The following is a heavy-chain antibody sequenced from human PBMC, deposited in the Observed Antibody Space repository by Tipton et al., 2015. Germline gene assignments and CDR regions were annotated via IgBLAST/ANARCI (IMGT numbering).Heavy chain of an antibody. CDR2: IDWNGGRT. Sequence: SLRLSCAASGFTFDDYGMTWVRQVPGKGLEWVAGIDWNGGRTGYADSVKGRFTISRDNARNSLYLEMNSLKAEDTALYYCARMWFGELLAGDYWGQGTLVTVSS. J-gene: IGHJ4*02. D-gene: IGHD3-10*01. CDR1: GFTFDDYG. CDR3: ARMWFGELLAGDY. V-gene: IGHV3-20*04.